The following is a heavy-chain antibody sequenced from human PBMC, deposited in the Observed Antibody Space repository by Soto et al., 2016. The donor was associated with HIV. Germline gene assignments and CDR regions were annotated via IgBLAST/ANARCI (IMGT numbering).Heavy chain of an antibody. V-gene: IGHV3-53*02. Sequence: EVQLVETGGGLIQPGGSLRLSCAASGFTISFNYMSWVRQAPGKGLEWVSVIYSGGGTYYADSVKGRFTISRDNSKNTLYLQMNSLRAEDTAVYYCARGPYSSSWYGMDVWGQGTTGHRLL. CDR2: IYSGGGT. CDR3: ARGPYSSSWYGMDV. J-gene: IGHJ6*02. D-gene: IGHD6-13*01. CDR1: GFTISFNY.